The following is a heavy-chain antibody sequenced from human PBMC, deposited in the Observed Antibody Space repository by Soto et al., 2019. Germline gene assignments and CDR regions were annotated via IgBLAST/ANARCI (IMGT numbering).Heavy chain of an antibody. CDR2: TYYRSKWYN. Sequence: SQTLSLTCAISWDSVSSNSAAWNWIRQSPSRGLEWLGRTYYRSKWYNDYAVSVKSRITINPDTSKNQFSLQLNSVTPEDTAVYYCARANYDFWSGSLNWFDPWGQGTLVTVSS. CDR1: WDSVSSNSAA. CDR3: ARANYDFWSGSLNWFDP. D-gene: IGHD3-3*01. J-gene: IGHJ5*02. V-gene: IGHV6-1*01.